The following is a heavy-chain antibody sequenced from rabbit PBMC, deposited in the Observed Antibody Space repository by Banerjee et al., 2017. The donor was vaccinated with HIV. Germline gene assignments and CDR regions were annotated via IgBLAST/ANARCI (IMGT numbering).Heavy chain of an antibody. D-gene: IGHD8-1*01. Sequence: QSLEESGGDLVKPGASLTLTCKASGFSFSSSYYMCWVRQAPGKGLEWIACIYTGGSGSTAYASWAKGRFTISKTSSTTVTLQLNSLTAADTATYFCARDTGSSFSSYGMDLWGQGTLVTVS. CDR2: IYTGGSGST. CDR1: GFSFSSSYY. J-gene: IGHJ3*01. CDR3: ARDTGSSFSSYGMDL. V-gene: IGHV1S40*01.